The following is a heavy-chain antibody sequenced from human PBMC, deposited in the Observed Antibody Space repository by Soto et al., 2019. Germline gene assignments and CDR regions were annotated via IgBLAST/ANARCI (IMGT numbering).Heavy chain of an antibody. V-gene: IGHV1-18*01. D-gene: IGHD2-15*01. CDR3: ARALRYCSGCSCYSERSNLFDP. CDR1: GYTFTSYG. J-gene: IGHJ5*02. CDR2: ISAYNGNT. Sequence: GASVKVSCKASGYTFTSYGISWVRQAPGQGLEWMGWISAYNGNTNYAQKLQGGVTMTTDTSTSTAYMELRSLRSDDTAVYYCARALRYCSGCSCYSERSNLFDPWGQGTLVTVSS.